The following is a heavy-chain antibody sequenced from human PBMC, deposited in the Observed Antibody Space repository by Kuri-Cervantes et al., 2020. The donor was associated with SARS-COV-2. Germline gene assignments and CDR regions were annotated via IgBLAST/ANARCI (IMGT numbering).Heavy chain of an antibody. J-gene: IGHJ4*02. Sequence: ESLKISCAASGFTFSSYAMSWIRQPPGKGLEWIGYIYYSGSTNYNPSLKSRVTISVDTSKNQFSLKLSSVTAADTAVYYCARVWCSSTSCYYFDYWGQGTLVTVSS. D-gene: IGHD2-2*01. CDR1: GFTFSSYA. CDR2: IYYSGST. V-gene: IGHV4-59*08. CDR3: ARVWCSSTSCYYFDY.